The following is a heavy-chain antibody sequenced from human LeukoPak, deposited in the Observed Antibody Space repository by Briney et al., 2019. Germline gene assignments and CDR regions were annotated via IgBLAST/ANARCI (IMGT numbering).Heavy chain of an antibody. CDR2: INPSGGST. Sequence: PGRSLRLSCAASGFTFSSYGMHWVRQAPGQGLEWMGIINPSGGSTSYAQKFQGRVTMTRDTSTSTVYMELSSLRSEDTAVYYCARDLGRGYSYGFFDYWGQGTLVTVSS. D-gene: IGHD5-18*01. CDR1: GFTFSSYG. CDR3: ARDLGRGYSYGFFDY. V-gene: IGHV1-46*01. J-gene: IGHJ4*02.